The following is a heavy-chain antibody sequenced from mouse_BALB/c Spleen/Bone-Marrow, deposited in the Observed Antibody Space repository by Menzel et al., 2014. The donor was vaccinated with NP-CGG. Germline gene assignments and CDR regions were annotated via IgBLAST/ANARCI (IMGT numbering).Heavy chain of an antibody. D-gene: IGHD1-2*01. J-gene: IGHJ2*01. V-gene: IGHV3-8*02. CDR1: GYSITSGY. Sequence: EVQRVESGPSLVKPSQTLSLTCSVTGYSITSGYWNWIRKFPGNKLEYMGYISYRGSTYYNPSLKSRISITRDTSKNXYYLQLKSVTTEDTATYYCATYDGYYFDYWGQGTTLTVSS. CDR2: ISYRGST. CDR3: ATYDGYYFDY.